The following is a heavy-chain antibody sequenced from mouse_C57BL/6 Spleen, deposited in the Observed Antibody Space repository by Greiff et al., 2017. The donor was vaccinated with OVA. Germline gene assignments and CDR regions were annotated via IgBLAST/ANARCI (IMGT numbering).Heavy chain of an antibody. J-gene: IGHJ4*01. CDR3: ASSRAMDY. CDR1: GYAFSSSW. Sequence: VKLQESGPELVKPGASVKISCKASGYAFSSSWMNWVKQRPGKGLAWIGRISPGDGDTNYNGKFKGKATLTADKSSSTAYMQLRSLTSEDSAVYFCASSRAMDYWGPGTSVTVSS. V-gene: IGHV1-82*01. CDR2: ISPGDGDT.